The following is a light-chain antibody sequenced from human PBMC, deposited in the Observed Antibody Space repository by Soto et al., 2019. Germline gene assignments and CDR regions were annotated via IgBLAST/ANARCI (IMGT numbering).Light chain of an antibody. V-gene: IGLV2-23*01. Sequence: QSALTQPASVSGSLGQSITISCTGSSSDVGRYNLVSWYQQHPGKAPKLLIYEDIERPSGVSNRFSGSKSANTASLTISGLQTEDEADYYCCSYAGGTSVVFGGGTKVTVL. J-gene: IGLJ2*01. CDR3: CSYAGGTSVV. CDR2: EDI. CDR1: SSDVGRYNL.